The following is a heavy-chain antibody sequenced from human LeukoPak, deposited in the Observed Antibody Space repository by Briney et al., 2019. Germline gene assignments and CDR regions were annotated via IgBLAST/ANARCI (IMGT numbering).Heavy chain of an antibody. D-gene: IGHD5-18*01. CDR2: ISAYNGNT. Sequence: ASVKVSCKASGYTFTSYGISWVRQAPGQGLEWMGCISAYNGNTNYAQKLQGRVTITTDTSTSTAYMELRSLRSDDTAVYYCARDGYSYGPSREALGDYWGQGTLVTVSS. V-gene: IGHV1-18*01. CDR3: ARDGYSYGPSREALGDY. CDR1: GYTFTSYG. J-gene: IGHJ4*02.